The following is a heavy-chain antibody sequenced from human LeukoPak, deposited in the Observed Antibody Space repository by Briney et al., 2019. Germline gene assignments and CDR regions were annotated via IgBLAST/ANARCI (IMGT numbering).Heavy chain of an antibody. Sequence: PGGSLRLSCAAPGFFFDNYATHWVRQAPGKGLEWVSLISGDGGSTFYADSVRGRFTISRDNTRKSLSLQMSSLRSEDTALYYCARESETSGWYDYWGQGTLVTVSS. D-gene: IGHD6-19*01. CDR3: ARESETSGWYDY. CDR1: GFFFDNYA. CDR2: ISGDGGST. J-gene: IGHJ4*02. V-gene: IGHV3-43*02.